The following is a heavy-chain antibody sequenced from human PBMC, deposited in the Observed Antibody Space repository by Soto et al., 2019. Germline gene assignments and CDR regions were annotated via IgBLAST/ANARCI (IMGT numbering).Heavy chain of an antibody. J-gene: IGHJ4*02. Sequence: SETLSLTCTVSGGSISSYYWSWIRQPPGKGLEWIGYIYYTGLSNSNPSLNSRVTISVDTSKNQFSLKLSSVTAADTAVYYCARGRRTGYSSGWFRPFDYWGQGTLVTVSS. V-gene: IGHV4-59*12. CDR1: GGSISSYY. CDR2: IYYTGLS. D-gene: IGHD6-19*01. CDR3: ARGRRTGYSSGWFRPFDY.